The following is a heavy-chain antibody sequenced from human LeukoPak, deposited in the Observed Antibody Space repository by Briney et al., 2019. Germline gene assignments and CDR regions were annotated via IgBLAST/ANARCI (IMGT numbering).Heavy chain of an antibody. CDR3: AREGVACIEDY. CDR1: GASISSSTYY. CDR2: IYYSGST. V-gene: IGHV4-61*01. D-gene: IGHD6-19*01. Sequence: KPSETLSLTCTVSGASISSSTYYWGWIRQPPGKGLEWIGYIYYSGSTNYNPSLKSRVTISVDTSKNQFSLKLSSVTAADTAVYYCAREGVACIEDYWGQGTLVTVSS. J-gene: IGHJ4*02.